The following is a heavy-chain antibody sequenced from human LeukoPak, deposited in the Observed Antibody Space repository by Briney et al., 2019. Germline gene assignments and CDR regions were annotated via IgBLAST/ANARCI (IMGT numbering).Heavy chain of an antibody. D-gene: IGHD1-7*01. CDR2: IYSGGST. CDR3: ARDRGNYYFDY. J-gene: IGHJ4*02. V-gene: IGHV3-53*01. Sequence: GGSLRLSCAASGITVSANYMSWVRQAPGKGLEWVSIIYSGGSTYYADSVKGRFTISRDNSKNTLYLQMNSLRAEDTAVYFCARDRGNYYFDYWGQGTLVTVSS. CDR1: GITVSANY.